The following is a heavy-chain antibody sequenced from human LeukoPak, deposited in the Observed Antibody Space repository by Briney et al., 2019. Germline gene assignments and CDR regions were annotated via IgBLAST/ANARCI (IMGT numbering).Heavy chain of an antibody. CDR3: ARVISIAVTGPFEY. Sequence: GGSLRLSCAASGLTFDDYGMSWVRQAPGRGLEWVAVIWYDGSKKYYLDSVKGRFTISRDNSQNMLYLHMNSLRVEDTGLYYRARVISIAVTGPFEYWGQGTLVTVSS. CDR2: IWYDGSKK. D-gene: IGHD6-19*01. CDR1: GLTFDDYG. J-gene: IGHJ4*02. V-gene: IGHV3-33*08.